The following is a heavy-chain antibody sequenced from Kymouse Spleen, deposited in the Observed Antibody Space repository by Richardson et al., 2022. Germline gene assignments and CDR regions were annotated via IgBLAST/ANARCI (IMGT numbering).Heavy chain of an antibody. D-gene: IGHD1-7*01. J-gene: IGHJ6*02. CDR2: ISWNSGSI. V-gene: IGHV3-9*01. CDR1: GFTFDDYA. CDR3: AKDRTGTNYYGMDV. Sequence: EVQLVESGGGLVQPGRSLRLSCAASGFTFDDYAMHWVRQAPGKGLEWVSGISWNSGSIGYADSVKGRFTISRDNAKNSLYLQMNSLRAEDTALYYCAKDRTGTNYYGMDVWGQGTTVTVSS.